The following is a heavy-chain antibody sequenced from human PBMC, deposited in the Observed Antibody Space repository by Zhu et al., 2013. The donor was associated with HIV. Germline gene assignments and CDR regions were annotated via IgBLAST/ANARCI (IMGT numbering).Heavy chain of an antibody. Sequence: EVQLLDSGGGLVQPGKSLRLSCVASGFSFSIFAMSWVRQAPGKGPEWVSAIDGSGGSTYYADSVKGRFTISRDNSKNTLYLQMDSLRAEDTAVYYCANLDPYSYGSGAWGYFDNWGQGTLVTVSS. CDR3: ANLDPYSYGSGAWGYFDN. D-gene: IGHD3-10*01. V-gene: IGHV3-23*01. J-gene: IGHJ4*02. CDR1: GFSFSIFA. CDR2: IDGSGGST.